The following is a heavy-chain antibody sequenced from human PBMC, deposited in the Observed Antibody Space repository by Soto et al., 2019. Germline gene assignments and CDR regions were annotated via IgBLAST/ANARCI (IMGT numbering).Heavy chain of an antibody. CDR1: GFIFSGSA. Sequence: HPGGSLRLSCAASGFIFSGSAIHWVRQASGKGLEWVGRIRSRANNFATSSAASVKGRFTFSRDDSKNTAYLQMNTLKPEDTAVYYCARGQGAAIGDYYYHGMDVWGQGTRVTVSS. D-gene: IGHD2-2*02. CDR3: ARGQGAAIGDYYYHGMDV. V-gene: IGHV3-73*01. CDR2: IRSRANNFAT. J-gene: IGHJ6*02.